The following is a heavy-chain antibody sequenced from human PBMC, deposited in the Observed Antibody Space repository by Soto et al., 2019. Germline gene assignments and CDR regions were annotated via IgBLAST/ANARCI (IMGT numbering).Heavy chain of an antibody. Sequence: ASVKVSCKASGYSFTGYAMHWVRQAPGQRLEWMGWINAGNGNTKYSQKFQGRVTITRDTSASTAYMELSSLRSEDTAVYYCARRGGDWNYDYYYYYMAVWGKGTTVTVSS. J-gene: IGHJ6*03. V-gene: IGHV1-3*01. CDR1: GYSFTGYA. CDR3: ARRGGDWNYDYYYYYMAV. CDR2: INAGNGNT. D-gene: IGHD1-7*01.